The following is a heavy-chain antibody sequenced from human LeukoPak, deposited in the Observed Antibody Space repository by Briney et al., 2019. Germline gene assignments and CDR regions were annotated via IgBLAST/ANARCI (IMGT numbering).Heavy chain of an antibody. Sequence: SQTLSLTCTVSGGSISSGDYYWSWIRQPPGKGLEWIGYIYYSGSTYYNPSLKSRVTISVDTSKNQFSLKLSSVTAADTAVYYCARLYYDFWSGYDRRPTVFDYWGQGTLVTVSS. CDR3: ARLYYDFWSGYDRRPTVFDY. D-gene: IGHD3-3*01. J-gene: IGHJ4*02. CDR2: IYYSGST. V-gene: IGHV4-30-4*01. CDR1: GGSISSGDYY.